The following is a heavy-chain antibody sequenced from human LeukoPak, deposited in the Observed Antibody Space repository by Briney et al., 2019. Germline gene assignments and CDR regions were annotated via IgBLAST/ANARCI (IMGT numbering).Heavy chain of an antibody. CDR2: IYYSGST. J-gene: IGHJ4*02. Sequence: PSETLSLTCTGSGGSISSYYWSWIRQPPGKGLEWVGYIYYSGSTNYNPSLRRRVTISVDTSKNQFSLKLSSVTAADTAVYYCARDKSYGDYFDYWGQGTLVTVSS. CDR3: ARDKSYGDYFDY. D-gene: IGHD4-17*01. V-gene: IGHV4-59*01. CDR1: GGSISSYY.